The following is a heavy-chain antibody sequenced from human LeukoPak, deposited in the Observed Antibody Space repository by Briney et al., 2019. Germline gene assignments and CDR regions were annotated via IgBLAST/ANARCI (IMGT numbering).Heavy chain of an antibody. D-gene: IGHD3-16*01. CDR2: IRYDGSDK. CDR3: AKALGTFDY. J-gene: IGHJ4*02. Sequence: GGSLRLSCAASGFSFSSYGMHWVRQAPGKGLEWVAFIRYDGSDKHYADSVKGRFSISRDNSKNTLYLQMDGLRGEDTAVYYCAKALGTFDYWGQGTLVTVSS. V-gene: IGHV3-30*02. CDR1: GFSFSSYG.